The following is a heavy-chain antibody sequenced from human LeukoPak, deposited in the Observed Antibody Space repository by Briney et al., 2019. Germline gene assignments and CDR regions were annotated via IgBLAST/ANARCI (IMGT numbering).Heavy chain of an antibody. J-gene: IGHJ4*02. CDR3: ARILHYDYVWGSYRSPFDY. CDR2: INPNSGGT. CDR1: GYTFTGYY. D-gene: IGHD3-16*01. Sequence: GASVKVSCKASGYTFTGYYMHWVRQAPGQGPEWMGWINPNSGGTNYAQKFQGRVTMTRDTSISTAYMELSRLRSDDTAVYYCARILHYDYVWGSYRSPFDYWGQGTLVTVSS. V-gene: IGHV1-2*02.